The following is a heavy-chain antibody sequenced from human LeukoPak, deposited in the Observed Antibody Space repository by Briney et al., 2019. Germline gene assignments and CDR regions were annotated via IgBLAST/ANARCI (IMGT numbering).Heavy chain of an antibody. CDR3: ARYQVGADYYFDY. CDR1: GGSISSSSYY. V-gene: IGHV4-39*02. CDR2: IYYSGST. J-gene: IGHJ4*02. D-gene: IGHD2-2*01. Sequence: PSETLSLTCTVSGGSISSSSYYWGWIRQPPGKGLEWIGSIYYSGSTYYNPSLKSRVTISVDTSKNHFSLRLSSVIAADTAVYYCARYQVGADYYFDYWGQGTLVTVSS.